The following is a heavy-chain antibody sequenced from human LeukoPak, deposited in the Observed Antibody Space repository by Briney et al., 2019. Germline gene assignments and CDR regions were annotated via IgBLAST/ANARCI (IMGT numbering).Heavy chain of an antibody. D-gene: IGHD3-22*01. CDR2: INPNSGGT. Sequence: ASVKVSCKASGYTFTGYYMHWVRQAPGQGLGWMGWINPNSGGTNYAQKFQGWVTMTRDTSISTAYMELSRLRSDDTAVYYCARDSSGYYYAFDIWGQGTMVTVSS. V-gene: IGHV1-2*04. CDR3: ARDSSGYYYAFDI. CDR1: GYTFTGYY. J-gene: IGHJ3*02.